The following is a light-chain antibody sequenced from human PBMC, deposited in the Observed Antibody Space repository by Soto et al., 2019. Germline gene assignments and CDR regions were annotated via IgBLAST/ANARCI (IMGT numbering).Light chain of an antibody. CDR2: DAS. Sequence: EIVLTQSPATLSLSPGERATLSCRASQSVGYHLAWYQQKPGQAPRLLIYDASNRATGIPARFSGSGSGTDFTLAISSLEPEDFAVYYYQQRRNWPPVTFGGGTKVEIK. CDR1: QSVGYH. CDR3: QQRRNWPPVT. J-gene: IGKJ4*01. V-gene: IGKV3-11*01.